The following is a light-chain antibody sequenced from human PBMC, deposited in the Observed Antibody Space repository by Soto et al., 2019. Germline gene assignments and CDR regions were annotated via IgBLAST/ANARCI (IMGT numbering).Light chain of an antibody. CDR1: SSDVGDYNY. CDR2: DVT. V-gene: IGLV2-14*03. Sequence: QSALTQPASVSGSPGQLITISCTGTSSDVGDYNYVSWYQQHPGKAPKLMIYDVTNRPSGVSNRFSGSKSGNTASLTISGLQSEDEADYYCSSYTSSSTYVFGTGTKVTVL. CDR3: SSYTSSSTYV. J-gene: IGLJ1*01.